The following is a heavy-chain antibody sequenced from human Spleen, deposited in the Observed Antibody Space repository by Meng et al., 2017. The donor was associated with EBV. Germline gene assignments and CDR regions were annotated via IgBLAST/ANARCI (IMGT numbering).Heavy chain of an antibody. CDR1: GFSLSTSGVG. J-gene: IGHJ4*02. CDR2: IYWDDGK. V-gene: IGHV2-5*02. Sequence: QITCKESGLTQVKPTQTLPLTCTFSGFSLSTSGVGVGWIRQPPGKALEWLAFIYWDDGKHYSPSVKTRLTITKDTSKNQVVLTVTNMDPVDTATYYCAHSQWLRYFDYWGQGILVTVSS. CDR3: AHSQWLRYFDY. D-gene: IGHD3-9*01.